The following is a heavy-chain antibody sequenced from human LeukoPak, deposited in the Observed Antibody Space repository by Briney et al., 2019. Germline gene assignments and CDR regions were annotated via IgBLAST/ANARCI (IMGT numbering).Heavy chain of an antibody. CDR3: AREDRFGDYYDSSGYPSGY. D-gene: IGHD3-22*01. CDR2: IYSGGST. CDR1: GFTFSISA. Sequence: GGSLRLSCAASGFTFSISAMSWVRQAPGKGLEWVSVIYSGGSTYYADSVKGRFTISRDNSKNTLYLQMNSLRAEDTAVYYCAREDRFGDYYDSSGYPSGYWGQGTLVTVSS. J-gene: IGHJ4*02. V-gene: IGHV3-53*01.